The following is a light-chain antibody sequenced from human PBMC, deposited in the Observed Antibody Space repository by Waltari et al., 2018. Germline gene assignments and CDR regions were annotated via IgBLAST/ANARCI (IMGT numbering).Light chain of an antibody. V-gene: IGKV1-39*01. CDR2: HAS. CDR1: QGIAFY. CDR3: QHSFTTPPT. J-gene: IGKJ3*01. Sequence: DIQVTQSPSSLSASIGDRVTITCRTSQGIAFYLNWYQQKPGQAPKLLIYHASNLQSGVPSRFRGRASEADVNYSISSLQPEDFVTYYCQHSFTTPPTFGPGTKV.